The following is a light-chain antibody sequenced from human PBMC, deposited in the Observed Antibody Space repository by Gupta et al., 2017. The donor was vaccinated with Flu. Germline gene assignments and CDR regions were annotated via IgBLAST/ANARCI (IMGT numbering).Light chain of an antibody. CDR2: DVS. Sequence: QSALTQPRSVSGSPGQSVTISCTGTSSDVGGYHYVSWDQHNPGKPPKLMIYDVSKRPSGLPDRFSGANTANTAALTISGLQAEDAADCYCCSYAGSYTWVCGGGTKLTVL. CDR3: CSYAGSYTWV. V-gene: IGLV2-11*02. CDR1: SSDVGGYHY. J-gene: IGLJ3*02.